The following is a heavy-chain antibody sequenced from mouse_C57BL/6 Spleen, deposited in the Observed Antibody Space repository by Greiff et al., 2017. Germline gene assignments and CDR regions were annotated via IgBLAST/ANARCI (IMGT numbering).Heavy chain of an antibody. Sequence: QVQLQQPGAELVKPGASVKLSCKASGYTFTSYWMQWVKQRPGQGLEWIGEIDPSDSYTNYNQKFKGKATLTVDTYSSTAYMQRSSLTSEDSAVYYWARGDPITTVVGGYWGQGTTLTVSS. V-gene: IGHV1-50*01. CDR1: GYTFTSYW. CDR2: IDPSDSYT. D-gene: IGHD1-1*01. CDR3: ARGDPITTVVGGY. J-gene: IGHJ2*01.